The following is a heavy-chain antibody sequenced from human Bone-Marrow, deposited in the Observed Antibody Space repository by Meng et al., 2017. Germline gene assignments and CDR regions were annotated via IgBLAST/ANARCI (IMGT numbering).Heavy chain of an antibody. V-gene: IGHV1-3*01. J-gene: IGHJ5*02. CDR3: ARDRRVVGATTLGGATHDP. CDR1: VYTFTIYA. D-gene: IGHD1-26*01. CDR2: INAGNGNT. Sequence: VHLVQSGAEVKEPWTCVKFSCNASVYTFTIYAMHWVRQAPGQRLEWMGWINAGNGNTKYSQKFQGRVTITRDTSASTAYMELSSLRSEDTAVYYCARDRRVVGATTLGGATHDPWGQGTLVTVSS.